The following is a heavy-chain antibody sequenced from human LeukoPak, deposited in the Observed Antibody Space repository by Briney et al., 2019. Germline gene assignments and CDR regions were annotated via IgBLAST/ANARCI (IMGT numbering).Heavy chain of an antibody. D-gene: IGHD6-19*01. Sequence: PSETLSLTCIVSGGSITSSDYHWGWIRQPPEMGLEWIGCIYYTGNTYYNPSLKSRVTISIDTSKNQFSLRLTSVTAADTAVYYCARSYSSGWDYWDPGTLVTVSS. CDR2: IYYTGNT. CDR3: ARSYSSGWDY. V-gene: IGHV4-39*07. CDR1: GGSITSSDYH. J-gene: IGHJ4*02.